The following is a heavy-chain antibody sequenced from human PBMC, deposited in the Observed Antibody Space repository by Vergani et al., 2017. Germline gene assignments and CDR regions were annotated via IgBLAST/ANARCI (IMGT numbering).Heavy chain of an antibody. CDR1: GGSISSYY. CDR3: AGDRGYYDSSGYYLYYFDY. J-gene: IGHJ4*02. CDR2: IYYSGST. Sequence: QVQLQESGPGLVKPSQTLSLTCTVSGGSISSYYWSWIRQPPGKGLEWIGYIYYSGSTNSNPSLKSRVTISVDTSKNQFSLKLSSETAADTAVYYCAGDRGYYDSSGYYLYYFDYWGQGTLVTVSS. D-gene: IGHD3-22*01. V-gene: IGHV4-59*01.